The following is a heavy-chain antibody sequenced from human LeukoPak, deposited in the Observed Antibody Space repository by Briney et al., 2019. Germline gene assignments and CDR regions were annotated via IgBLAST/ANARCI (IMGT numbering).Heavy chain of an antibody. J-gene: IGHJ6*02. Sequence: GGSLRLSCAASGFTFSNYGMSWVRQAPGKGLEWVSGISASGGRTYSADSVKGRFTISRDNSKNTLYLQMNSLRAEDTAVYYCARDRTRIAAALDVWGQGTTVTVSS. CDR1: GFTFSNYG. CDR3: ARDRTRIAAALDV. V-gene: IGHV3-23*01. CDR2: ISASGGRT. D-gene: IGHD6-13*01.